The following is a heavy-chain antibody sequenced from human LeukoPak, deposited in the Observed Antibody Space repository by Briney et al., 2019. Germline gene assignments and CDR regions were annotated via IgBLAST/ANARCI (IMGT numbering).Heavy chain of an antibody. V-gene: IGHV4-59*01. CDR2: IYYSGNT. CDR1: GDSISTYY. J-gene: IGHJ6*02. CDR3: ARGRGHYYYHGMDV. Sequence: SETLSLTCTVSGDSISTYYWSWIRQPPGKGLEWIGYIYYSGNTNYNPSLKSRVTILVDTSKNQFSLKLSSVTAADTAVYYCARGRGHYYYHGMDVWGQGTTVTVSS. D-gene: IGHD3-10*01.